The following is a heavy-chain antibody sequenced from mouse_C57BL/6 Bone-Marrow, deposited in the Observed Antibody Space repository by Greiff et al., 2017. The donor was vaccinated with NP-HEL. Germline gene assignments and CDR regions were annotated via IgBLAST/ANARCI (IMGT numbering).Heavy chain of an antibody. V-gene: IGHV1-26*01. CDR2: INPHNGGT. J-gene: IGHJ3*01. CDR3: ARRGGNGAWFAY. Sequence: VQLQQSGPELVKPGASVKISCKASGYTFTDYYMNWVKQSHGKSLEWYGDINPHNGGTSYNQKFKGKATLTVDKSSSTAYIELRSLTSDDSAVYYCARRGGNGAWFAYWGQGTLVTVSA. D-gene: IGHD2-1*01. CDR1: GYTFTDYY.